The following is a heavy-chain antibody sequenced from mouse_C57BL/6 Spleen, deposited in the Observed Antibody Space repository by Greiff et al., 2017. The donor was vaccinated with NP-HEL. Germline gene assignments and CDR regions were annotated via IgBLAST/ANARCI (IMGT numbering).Heavy chain of an antibody. V-gene: IGHV3-6*01. CDR3: AREITTVVAGYYAMDY. Sequence: DVQLQESGPGLVKPSQSLSLTCSVTGYSITSGYYWNWIRQFPGNKLEWMGYISYDGSNNYNPSLKNRISITRDTPKNPFFLKLNSVTTEDTATYYCAREITTVVAGYYAMDYWGQGTSVTVSS. D-gene: IGHD1-1*01. CDR1: GYSITSGYY. J-gene: IGHJ4*01. CDR2: ISYDGSN.